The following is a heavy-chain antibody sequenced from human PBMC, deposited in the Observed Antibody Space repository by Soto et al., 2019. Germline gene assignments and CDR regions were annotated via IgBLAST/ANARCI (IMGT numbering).Heavy chain of an antibody. J-gene: IGHJ4*02. D-gene: IGHD3-10*01. V-gene: IGHV5-51*01. CDR2: IYPADSDT. CDR1: GYSFTRNW. CDR3: ARNYGHYFDY. Sequence: PGESLKISCQGSGYSFTRNWIGWVRQPPGKGLEWMGIIYPADSDTRYSPSFQGQVTISADKSISTAYLQWSSLKASDTAMYYCARNYGHYFDYWGQGALVTVSS.